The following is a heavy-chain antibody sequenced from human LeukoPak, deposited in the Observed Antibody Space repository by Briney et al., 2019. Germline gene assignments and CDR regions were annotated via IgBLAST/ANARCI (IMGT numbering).Heavy chain of an antibody. CDR3: ARLRRNSDSSGYYYYYDY. Sequence: GGSLRLSCVVSGYTFSRFSINWVREAPGEGLECVSSICVRSHYIYYADSVRGRFSISRDDARNSLYLQMDSLRGDDTAVYYCARLRRNSDSSGYYYYYDYWGQGTLVTVSS. CDR2: ICVRSHYI. J-gene: IGHJ4*02. V-gene: IGHV3-21*01. D-gene: IGHD3-22*01. CDR1: GYTFSRFS.